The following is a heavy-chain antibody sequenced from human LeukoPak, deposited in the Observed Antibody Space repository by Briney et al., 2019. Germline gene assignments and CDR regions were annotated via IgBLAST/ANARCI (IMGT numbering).Heavy chain of an antibody. D-gene: IGHD2-15*01. J-gene: IGHJ6*02. CDR1: GYTFTGYY. V-gene: IGHV1-2*02. CDR2: INPNSGGT. Sequence: ASVKVSCKASGYTFTGYYMHWVRQAPGQGLEWMGWINPNSGGTNYAQKFQGRVTMTRDTSISTAYMELSRLRSDDTAVYYCARDPLRYCSGGSCYAGSGGDYYYGMDVWGQGTTVTVSS. CDR3: ARDPLRYCSGGSCYAGSGGDYYYGMDV.